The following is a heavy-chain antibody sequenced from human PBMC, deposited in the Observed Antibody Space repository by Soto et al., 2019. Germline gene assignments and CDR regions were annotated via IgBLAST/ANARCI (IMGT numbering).Heavy chain of an antibody. V-gene: IGHV1-69*06. CDR1: GGTFSGHA. Sequence: QVQLVQSGAEVTKPGSSVKVSCEASGGTFSGHAISWVRQAPGQGPEWMGGLIPLFGTTQHAQNFQDRLTITADKSTSTAYMELTSLRFEATAIYYCARGPNWGYRFDSWGQGARVTVSS. CDR2: LIPLFGTT. J-gene: IGHJ4*02. D-gene: IGHD7-27*01. CDR3: ARGPNWGYRFDS.